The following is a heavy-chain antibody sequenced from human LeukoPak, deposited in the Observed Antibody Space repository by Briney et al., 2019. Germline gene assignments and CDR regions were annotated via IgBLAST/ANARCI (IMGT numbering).Heavy chain of an antibody. CDR2: INPNSGGT. V-gene: IGHV1-2*02. J-gene: IGHJ1*01. CDR1: GYTFTGYY. CDR3: ASGWRYDFWSGYYPAEYFQH. Sequence: ASVKVSCKASGYTFTGYYMHWVRQAPGQGLEWMGWINPNSGGTNYAQKFQGRVTMTRDTSISTAYMELSRLRSDDTAVYYCASGWRYDFWSGYYPAEYFQHWGQGTPVTVSS. D-gene: IGHD3/OR15-3a*01.